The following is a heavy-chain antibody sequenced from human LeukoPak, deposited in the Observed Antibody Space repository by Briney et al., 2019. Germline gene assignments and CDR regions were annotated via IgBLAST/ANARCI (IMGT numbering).Heavy chain of an antibody. V-gene: IGHV4-39*01. Sequence: PSETLSLTCTVSGGXISSSTSHWGWIRQPPGKGLEWIGSLYYSGSTYYNPSLKSRVTISVDTSKNQFSLKLSSVTAADTAVYYCASLYSSSRGWFDPWGQGTLVTVSS. CDR3: ASLYSSSRGWFDP. D-gene: IGHD6-13*01. CDR1: GGXISSSTSH. J-gene: IGHJ5*02. CDR2: LYYSGST.